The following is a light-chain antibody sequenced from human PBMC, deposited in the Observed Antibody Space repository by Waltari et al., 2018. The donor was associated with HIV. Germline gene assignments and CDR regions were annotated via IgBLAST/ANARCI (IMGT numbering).Light chain of an antibody. CDR3: CSYAGTNWV. CDR2: EGS. J-gene: IGLJ3*02. CDR1: SSDVGSYNI. V-gene: IGLV2-23*01. Sequence: QSALTQPASVSGSPGQSITISCTGTSSDVGSYNIVSWYQQHPGKAPKLMIYEGSTRPSGVSNRFSGSKSGNTASLTISGLQAEDEADYYCCSYAGTNWVFGGGTKLTVL.